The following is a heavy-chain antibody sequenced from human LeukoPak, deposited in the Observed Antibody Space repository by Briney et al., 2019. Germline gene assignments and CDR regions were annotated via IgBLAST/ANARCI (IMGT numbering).Heavy chain of an antibody. V-gene: IGHV3-21*01. J-gene: IGHJ5*02. Sequence: GGSLRLSCAASGFTFSSYSMNWVRQAPGKGLEWVSSISSSSSSYIYYADSVKGRFTISRDNAKNSLYLQMNSLRAEDTAVYYCARLAAAGSWFDPWGQGTLVTVSS. CDR3: ARLAAAGSWFDP. CDR2: ISSSSSSYI. CDR1: GFTFSSYS. D-gene: IGHD6-13*01.